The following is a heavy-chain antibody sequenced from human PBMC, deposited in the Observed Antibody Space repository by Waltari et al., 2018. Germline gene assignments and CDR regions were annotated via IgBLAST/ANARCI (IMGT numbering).Heavy chain of an antibody. CDR2: ISGSGDST. J-gene: IGHJ4*02. V-gene: IGHV3-23*01. CDR1: EFTFSNYA. CDR3: ANSTLKGYY. Sequence: EVQLLESGGGLAQPGGSLRLSCEASEFTFSNYAMSWVRQAPGKGMEWISGISGSGDSTYYAESVTGRFTISRDNSKNTLYLQMNSLRAEDTAVYYCANSTLKGYYWGQGTLVTVSS.